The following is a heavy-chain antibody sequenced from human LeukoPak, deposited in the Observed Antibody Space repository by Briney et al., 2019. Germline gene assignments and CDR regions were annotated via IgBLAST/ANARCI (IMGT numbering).Heavy chain of an antibody. CDR1: GFTFSIYI. V-gene: IGHV3-21*01. CDR2: ISNSSSYI. J-gene: IGHJ4*02. CDR3: ARDRQIGY. Sequence: PGGPLRLSCAASGFTFSIYIMNWVRQAPGKGLECLSSISNSSSYIYYAASVKGRFTISRDNAKYSLYLPMNSVRGQDTAVYYCARDRQIGYWGQGSLVTVSS. D-gene: IGHD2/OR15-2a*01.